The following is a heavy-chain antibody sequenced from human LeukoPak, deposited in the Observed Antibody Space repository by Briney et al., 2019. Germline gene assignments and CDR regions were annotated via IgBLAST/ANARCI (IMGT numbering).Heavy chain of an antibody. CDR3: ARGARVITMVRPLDWFDP. CDR2: IYYSGST. Sequence: SETLSLTCTVSGGSISSGGYYWSWIRQHPGKGLEWIGYIYYSGSTYYNPSLKSRVTISVDTSKYQFSLKLSSVTAADTAVYYCARGARVITMVRPLDWFDPWGQGTLVTVSS. CDR1: GGSISSGGYY. V-gene: IGHV4-31*03. D-gene: IGHD3-10*01. J-gene: IGHJ5*02.